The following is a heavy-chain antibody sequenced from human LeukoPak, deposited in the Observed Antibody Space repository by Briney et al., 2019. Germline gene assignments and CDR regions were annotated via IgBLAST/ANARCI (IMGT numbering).Heavy chain of an antibody. CDR2: ISGSGGST. CDR1: GFTVSSNY. Sequence: GGSLRLSCAASGFTVSSNYMSWVRQAPGKGLEWVSAISGSGGSTYYADSVKGRFTISRDNSKNTLYLQMNSLRAEDTAVYYCAKDGVYGWELLGAPFAYWGQGTLVTVSS. J-gene: IGHJ4*02. D-gene: IGHD1-26*01. CDR3: AKDGVYGWELLGAPFAY. V-gene: IGHV3-23*01.